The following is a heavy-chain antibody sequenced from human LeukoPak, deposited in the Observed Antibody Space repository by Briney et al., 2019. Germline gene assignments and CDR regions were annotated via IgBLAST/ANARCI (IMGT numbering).Heavy chain of an antibody. D-gene: IGHD6-13*01. CDR1: GFTFSTYW. J-gene: IGHJ4*02. V-gene: IGHV3-7*05. CDR3: AKPSRSSSNEY. CDR2: TKPDGSEE. Sequence: GGSLRLSCAASGFTFSTYWMTWARQAPGKGLEWVATTKPDGSEEYYVDSVKGRFTISRDNAKNSLYLQMNSLRAEDTAVYYCAKPSRSSSNEYWGQGTLVTVSS.